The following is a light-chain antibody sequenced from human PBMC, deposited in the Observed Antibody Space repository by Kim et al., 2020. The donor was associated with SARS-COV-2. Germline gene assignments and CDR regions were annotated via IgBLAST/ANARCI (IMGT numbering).Light chain of an antibody. V-gene: IGKV1-27*01. CDR1: QGISNY. J-gene: IGKJ2*01. CDR2: GAS. CDR3: QQYYSAPYT. Sequence: ASVGDRVTIACRASQGISNYLAWYQQKPGKAPKLLIYGASTLQSGVPSLFSGSGSGTDFTLAISSLQPEDVATYYCQQYYSAPYTFGQGTKLEI.